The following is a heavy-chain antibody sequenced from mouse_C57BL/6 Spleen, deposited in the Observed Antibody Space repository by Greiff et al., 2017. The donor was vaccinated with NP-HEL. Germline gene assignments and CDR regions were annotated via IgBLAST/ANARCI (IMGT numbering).Heavy chain of an antibody. CDR3: ADRGYDGYYWYFDV. CDR2: ILPGSGST. Sequence: VQLQQSGAELMKPGASVKLSCKATGYTFTGYWIEWVKQRPGHGLEWIGEILPGSGSTNSNEKFKGKATFTADTSSNTAYMQLSSLTTEDSAIYYCADRGYDGYYWYFDVWGTGTTVTVSS. D-gene: IGHD2-3*01. CDR1: GYTFTGYW. J-gene: IGHJ1*03. V-gene: IGHV1-9*01.